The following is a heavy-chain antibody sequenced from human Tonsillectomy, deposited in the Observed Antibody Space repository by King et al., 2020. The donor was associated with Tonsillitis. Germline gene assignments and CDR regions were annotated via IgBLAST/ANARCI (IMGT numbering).Heavy chain of an antibody. D-gene: IGHD3-10*01. CDR2: ISSSSSYT. Sequence: HVQLVESGGGLVKPGGSLRLSCAASGFTFSDYYMSWIRQAPGKGLEWVSYISSSSSYTNYADSVKGRFTISRDNAKNSLYLQMNSLRAEDTAVYYCARDVFYSRLMTSFSSGAAWGQGTLVTVSS. J-gene: IGHJ5*02. CDR3: ARDVFYSRLMTSFSSGAA. CDR1: GFTFSDYY. V-gene: IGHV3-11*05.